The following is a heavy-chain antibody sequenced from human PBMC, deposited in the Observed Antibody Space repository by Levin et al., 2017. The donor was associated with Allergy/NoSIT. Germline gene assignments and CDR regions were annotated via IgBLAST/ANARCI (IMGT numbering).Heavy chain of an antibody. CDR2: IHSDTSIT. V-gene: IGHV3-74*01. CDR3: ARGGCSSTSCLDS. CDR1: GFTFSPYY. D-gene: IGHD2-2*01. J-gene: IGHJ4*02. Sequence: RPGGSLRLSCAASGFTFSPYYMHWVRQAPGKGLAWVSNIHSDTSITNYADSVKGRFTISRDNAKNTLYLQMNSLRAEDTAVYYCARGGCSSTSCLDSWGQGTLVTVSS.